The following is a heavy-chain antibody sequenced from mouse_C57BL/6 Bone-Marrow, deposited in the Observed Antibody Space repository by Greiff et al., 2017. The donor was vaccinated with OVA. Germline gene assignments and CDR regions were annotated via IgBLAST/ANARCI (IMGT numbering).Heavy chain of an antibody. D-gene: IGHD2-1*01. Sequence: QVQLQQPGAELVRPGTSVKLSCKASGYTFTSYWMHWVKQRPGQGLEWIGVIDPSDSYTNYNQKFKGKATLTVDTSSSTAYMQLSSLTSEDSAVYYCARRLWYNWYFDVWGTGTTLTVSS. V-gene: IGHV1-59*01. CDR1: GYTFTSYW. CDR3: ARRLWYNWYFDV. CDR2: IDPSDSYT. J-gene: IGHJ1*03.